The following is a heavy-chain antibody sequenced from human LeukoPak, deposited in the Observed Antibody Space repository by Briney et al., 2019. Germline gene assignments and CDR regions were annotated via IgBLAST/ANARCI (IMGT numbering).Heavy chain of an antibody. V-gene: IGHV3-9*01. Sequence: GGSLRLSCAGSGFIFNNYAMHWVRQPPGKGLEWVSGISWNSGSIDYADSVKGRFTISRDNSKNTLYLQMNSLRAEDTAVYYCARDLFDSSGWYFGSYYYYYGMDVWGQGTTVTVSS. CDR1: GFIFNNYA. D-gene: IGHD6-19*01. J-gene: IGHJ6*02. CDR3: ARDLFDSSGWYFGSYYYYYGMDV. CDR2: ISWNSGSI.